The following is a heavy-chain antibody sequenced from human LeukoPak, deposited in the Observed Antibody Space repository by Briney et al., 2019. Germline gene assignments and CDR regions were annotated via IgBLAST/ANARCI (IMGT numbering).Heavy chain of an antibody. Sequence: SETLSLTCTVSGGSISSSSYYWGWIRQPPGKGLEWIGSIYYSGSTYYNPSLKSRVTISVDTSKNQFSLKLSSVTAADTAVYYCARGRRTVRGVLDYWGQGTLVTVSS. CDR3: ARGRRTVRGVLDY. V-gene: IGHV4-39*01. CDR2: IYYSGST. J-gene: IGHJ4*02. D-gene: IGHD3-10*01. CDR1: GGSISSSSYY.